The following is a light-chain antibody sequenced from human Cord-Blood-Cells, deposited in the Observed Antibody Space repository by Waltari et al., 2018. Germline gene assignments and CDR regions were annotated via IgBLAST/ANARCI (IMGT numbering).Light chain of an antibody. CDR3: SSYTSSSTPYYV. CDR2: EIS. J-gene: IGLJ1*01. CDR1: SSDVGGYNY. Sequence: QSALTQPASVSGSPGQSITISCTGTSSDVGGYNYVSWYQQHPGKAPKLMIYEISNRPSGVSNRFSGSKSCNTASLTISGLQAEDEADYYCSSYTSSSTPYYVFGTGTKVTVL. V-gene: IGLV2-14*01.